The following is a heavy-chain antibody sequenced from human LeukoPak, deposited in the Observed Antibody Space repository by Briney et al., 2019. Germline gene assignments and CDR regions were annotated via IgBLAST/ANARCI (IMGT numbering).Heavy chain of an antibody. CDR2: INHSGST. CDR1: GGSLSGYY. J-gene: IGHJ4*02. D-gene: IGHD6-19*01. V-gene: IGHV4-34*01. CDR3: ARGGRVKAAWWLVRGPFDY. Sequence: SETLSLTCAVYGGSLSGYYWSWIRQPPGKGLEWIGEINHSGSTNYNPSLKSRVTISVDTSKNQFSLKLSSVTAADTAVYYRARGGRVKAAWWLVRGPFDYWGQGTLVTVSS.